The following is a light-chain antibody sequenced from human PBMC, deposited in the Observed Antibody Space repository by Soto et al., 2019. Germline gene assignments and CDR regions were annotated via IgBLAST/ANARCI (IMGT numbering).Light chain of an antibody. CDR1: KNDIGVYDF. CDR2: EVV. CDR3: TSDAGSNTYV. J-gene: IGLJ1*01. V-gene: IGLV2-8*01. Sequence: QSALTQPPSASGSPGQSVTISCTGTKNDIGVYDFVSWYQHHPGKAPRLIIYEVVQRPSGVPDRFSGSKSGTTASLTVSGLPAEDAADYFCTSDAGSNTYVFGSGTKLTVL.